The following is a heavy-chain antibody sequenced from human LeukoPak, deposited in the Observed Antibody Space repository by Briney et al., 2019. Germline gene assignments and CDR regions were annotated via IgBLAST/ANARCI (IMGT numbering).Heavy chain of an antibody. D-gene: IGHD2-15*01. Sequence: SETLSLTCTLSRGSMIHYYLSWIRQPPPKGRWWMGYIDVSARTNYKPSLKRRLTISLETSKNQFSLQLNYVTPADTDVYYCARGALGYCSGGNCYGNWFDPWGQGTLVTVSS. CDR3: ARGALGYCSGGNCYGNWFDP. CDR2: IDVSART. V-gene: IGHV4-59*12. J-gene: IGHJ5*02. CDR1: RGSMIHYY.